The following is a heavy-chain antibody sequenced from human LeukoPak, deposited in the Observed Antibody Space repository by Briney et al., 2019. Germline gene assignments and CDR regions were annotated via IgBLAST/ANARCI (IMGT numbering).Heavy chain of an antibody. CDR2: INHSGST. Sequence: PSETLSLTCAVYGGSFSGYYWSWIRQPPGKGLEWIGEINHSGSTNYNPSLKSRVTISVDTSKNQFSLKLSSVTAADTAVYYCARTIQLWSRGPTLFDYWGQGTLVTVSS. V-gene: IGHV4-34*01. D-gene: IGHD5-18*01. CDR3: ARTIQLWSRGPTLFDY. J-gene: IGHJ4*02. CDR1: GGSFSGYY.